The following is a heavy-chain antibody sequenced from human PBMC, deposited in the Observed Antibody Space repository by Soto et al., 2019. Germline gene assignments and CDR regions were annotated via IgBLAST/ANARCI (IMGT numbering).Heavy chain of an antibody. V-gene: IGHV4-38-2*01. D-gene: IGHD3-10*01. CDR1: GYSISSGYY. J-gene: IGHJ4*02. CDR2: VYNAGIT. Sequence: SETLSLTCAVSGYSISSGYYWGCIRQPPGKGLEWIGSVYNAGITYYSPSLKSRVTVSVDTSKNQFSLRLSSVAAADTAVYYCARQSKNSGRYFDNWGQGTLVTVYS. CDR3: ARQSKNSGRYFDN.